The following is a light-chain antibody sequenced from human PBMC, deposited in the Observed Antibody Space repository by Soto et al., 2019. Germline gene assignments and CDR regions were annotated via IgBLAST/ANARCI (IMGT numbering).Light chain of an antibody. CDR2: DAS. V-gene: IGKV1-33*01. J-gene: IGKJ4*01. CDR3: QQYDNLPLT. CDR1: KDIKNY. Sequence: IQMTQSPSALAASLGDRGTSTCRGIKDIKNYLNWYQKKSGKAPKLLIYDASDLETGVPSRFSGSGSGKDFTFTINSLQPEDIATYYCQQYDNLPLTFGGGTKVDIK.